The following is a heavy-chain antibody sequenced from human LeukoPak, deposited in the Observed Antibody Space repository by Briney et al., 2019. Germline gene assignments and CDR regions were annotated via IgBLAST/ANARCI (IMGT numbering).Heavy chain of an antibody. Sequence: GGSLRLSCAASGFTFSSYAMSWVRQAPGKGLEWVSAISGSSSSTYYADSVKRRFTISRDNSKNTLYLQMTSLRAEDTAVYYCATSDILTGYYSRLFDYWGQGTLVTVPS. CDR3: ATSDILTGYYSRLFDY. D-gene: IGHD3-9*01. V-gene: IGHV3-23*01. CDR2: ISGSSSST. J-gene: IGHJ4*02. CDR1: GFTFSSYA.